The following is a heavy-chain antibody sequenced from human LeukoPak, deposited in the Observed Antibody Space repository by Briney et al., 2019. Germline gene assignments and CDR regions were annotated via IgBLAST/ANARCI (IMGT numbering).Heavy chain of an antibody. CDR3: AKILESSGWRDY. J-gene: IGHJ4*02. CDR2: ISNSGGST. CDR1: GFTFSSYG. D-gene: IGHD6-19*01. Sequence: GGSLRLSCAASGFTFSSYGMSWVRQAPGKGLEWVSSISNSGGSTYYADSVRGRFTISRDNSKNTLYLQMNSLRAEDTAIYYCAKILESSGWRDYWGQGTLVTVSS. V-gene: IGHV3-23*01.